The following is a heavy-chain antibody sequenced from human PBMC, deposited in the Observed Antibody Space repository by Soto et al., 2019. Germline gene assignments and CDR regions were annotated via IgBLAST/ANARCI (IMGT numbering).Heavy chain of an antibody. CDR1: GFTFSSSW. CDR3: ARELIVGPAEYFQH. D-gene: IGHD1-26*01. Sequence: EGSLRLSCAVSGFTFSSSWMSWVRQTPEKGLEWVANINQDGSETYFLDSVRGRFTISRDNAKDSLYLQMNSLRAEDTALYSCARELIVGPAEYFQHWGQGTLVTVSS. V-gene: IGHV3-7*01. CDR2: INQDGSET. J-gene: IGHJ1*01.